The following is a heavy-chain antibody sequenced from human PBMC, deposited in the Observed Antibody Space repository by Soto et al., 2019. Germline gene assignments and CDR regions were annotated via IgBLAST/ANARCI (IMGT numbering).Heavy chain of an antibody. Sequence: EEQLVESGGGLVQPGRSLRLSCAASGFIFDDYAMHWVRRPPGKGLEWVSGISWNRGSIGYADSVKARFTISRDNDKKTLYFQMRGLRAEDTALYYCAKDISGRGSFYYYYGMDVWGQGTTVTVSS. V-gene: IGHV3-9*01. CDR3: AKDISGRGSFYYYYGMDV. CDR1: GFIFDDYA. D-gene: IGHD1-26*01. J-gene: IGHJ6*02. CDR2: ISWNRGSI.